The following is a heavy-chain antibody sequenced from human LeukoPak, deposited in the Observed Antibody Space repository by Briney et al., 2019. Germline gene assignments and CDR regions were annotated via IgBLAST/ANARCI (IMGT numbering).Heavy chain of an antibody. CDR1: GFTFSRYG. J-gene: IGHJ4*02. V-gene: IGHV3-33*06. CDR3: AKQRGATKPYYFDY. Sequence: PGGSLRLSCAASGFTFSRYGMHWVRQAPGKGLEWVAVIWHDGSYEYYADSVKGRFTISRDSSKNTLYLQMNSLRAEDTAVYYCAKQRGATKPYYFDYWGQGTLVTVSS. D-gene: IGHD1-26*01. CDR2: IWHDGSYE.